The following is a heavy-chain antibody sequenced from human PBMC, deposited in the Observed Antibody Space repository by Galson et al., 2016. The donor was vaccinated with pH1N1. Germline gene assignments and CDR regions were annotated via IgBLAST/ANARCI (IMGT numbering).Heavy chain of an antibody. V-gene: IGHV1-46*01. CDR2: IDPSNGGT. J-gene: IGHJ4*02. CDR3: SRDLGRLRAY. CDR1: GYTFTREY. Sequence: SVKVSCTASGYTFTREYIHWVRQAPGQGLEWMGVIDPSNGGTTYSQKFQGLVTMTRDTSTNTVYMELSGLKSEDTAVYSCSRDLGRLRAYWGQGTLVTVSS. D-gene: IGHD7-27*01.